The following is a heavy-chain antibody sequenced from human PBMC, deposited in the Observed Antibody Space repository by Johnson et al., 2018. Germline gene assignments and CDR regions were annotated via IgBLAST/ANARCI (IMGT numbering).Heavy chain of an antibody. V-gene: IGHV3-30-3*01. J-gene: IGHJ6*03. CDR2: ISYDGSNK. Sequence: VQLVETGGGVVQPGRSLRLSCAASGFTFSSYAMHWVRQAPGKGLEWVAVISYDGSNKYYADSVKGRFTISRDNSKKTLYLQMNSLRAEDTAVYYCATGQQLNNMEVWGKGTTVTVSS. D-gene: IGHD6-13*01. CDR1: GFTFSSYA. CDR3: ATGQQLNNMEV.